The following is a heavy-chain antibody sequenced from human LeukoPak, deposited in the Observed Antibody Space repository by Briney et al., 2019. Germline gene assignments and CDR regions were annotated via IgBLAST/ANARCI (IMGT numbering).Heavy chain of an antibody. J-gene: IGHJ4*02. D-gene: IGHD2-21*01. CDR2: IYYSGNT. CDR1: GASISSYY. CDR3: ARAIPGDY. Sequence: PSETLSLXCTVSGASISSYYWNWIRQPPGKGLEWIGYIYYSGNTNYNPSLKSRVTISIDTSNNQFSVKLKFVTAADTAVYYCARAIPGDYWGPGTLVTVSS. V-gene: IGHV4-59*01.